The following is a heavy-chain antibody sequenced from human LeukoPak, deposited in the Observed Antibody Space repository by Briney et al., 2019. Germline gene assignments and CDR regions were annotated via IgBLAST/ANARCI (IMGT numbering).Heavy chain of an antibody. D-gene: IGHD6-19*01. V-gene: IGHV3-74*01. J-gene: IGHJ4*02. CDR3: AKAYSSGWYPYYFDY. CDR2: INSDGSST. Sequence: PGGSLRLSCAASGFTFSSYWMHWVRQAPGKGLVWVSRINSDGSSTSYADSVKGRFTISRDNAKNTLYLQMNSVRAEDTAVYYCAKAYSSGWYPYYFDYWGRGTLVSVSS. CDR1: GFTFSSYW.